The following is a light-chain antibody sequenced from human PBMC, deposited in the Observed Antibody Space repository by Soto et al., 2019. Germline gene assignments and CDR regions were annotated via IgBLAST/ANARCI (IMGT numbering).Light chain of an antibody. J-gene: IGKJ5*01. CDR2: DAS. Sequence: DIQMTQSPSTLSASVGDIVTITCRASQSISTWLAWYQQKPGKAPKLLIYDASSLESGVPSRFSGSGSGTEFTLTISSLQPDDLATYYCQQYNSYWITFGQGTRLEIK. V-gene: IGKV1-5*01. CDR3: QQYNSYWIT. CDR1: QSISTW.